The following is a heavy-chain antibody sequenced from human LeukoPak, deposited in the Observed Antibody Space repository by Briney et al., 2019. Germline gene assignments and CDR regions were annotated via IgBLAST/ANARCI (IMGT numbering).Heavy chain of an antibody. CDR2: ISGSGSTI. V-gene: IGHV3-48*03. CDR1: GCTFSSYE. J-gene: IGHJ4*02. Sequence: GGTLTLSCAASGCTFSSYEMNWVRQAPGKGLEWVSYISGSGSTIYYPDSVKGRFTISRDNAKNSLYLQMNSLRAEDTAVYYCGREWYCSSWYYFDCWGRGRLVSDCS. CDR3: GREWYCSSWYYFDC. D-gene: IGHD6-13*01.